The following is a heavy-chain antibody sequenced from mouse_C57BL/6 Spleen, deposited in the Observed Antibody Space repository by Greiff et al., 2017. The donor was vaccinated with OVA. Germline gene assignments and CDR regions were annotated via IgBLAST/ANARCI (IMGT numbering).Heavy chain of an antibody. J-gene: IGHJ4*01. D-gene: IGHD1-1*01. Sequence: EVQVVESGGGLVKPGGSLKLSCAASGFTFSDYGMHWVRQAPEQGLEWVAYIRRGSSTIYYADTVKGRFTLSRDNATNTLFLQITSLRYEKTAIYYCARRRDYYSSREYYAMDYWGQGTSVTVSS. CDR3: ARRRDYYSSREYYAMDY. CDR1: GFTFSDYG. CDR2: IRRGSSTI. V-gene: IGHV5-17*01.